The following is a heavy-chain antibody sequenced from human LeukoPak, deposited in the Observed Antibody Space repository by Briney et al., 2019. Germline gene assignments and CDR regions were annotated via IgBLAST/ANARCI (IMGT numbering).Heavy chain of an antibody. CDR2: IIPIFGTA. Sequence: SVKVSCTASGGTFSSYAISWVRQAPGQGLEWMGGIIPIFGTANYAQKFQGRVTITADESTSTAYMELSSLRSEDTAVYYCARSLAYCGGDCYSRLDYWGQGTLVTVSS. D-gene: IGHD2-21*02. J-gene: IGHJ4*02. V-gene: IGHV1-69*13. CDR3: ARSLAYCGGDCYSRLDY. CDR1: GGTFSSYA.